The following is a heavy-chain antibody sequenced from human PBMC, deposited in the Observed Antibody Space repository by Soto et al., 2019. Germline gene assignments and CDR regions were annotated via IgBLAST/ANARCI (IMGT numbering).Heavy chain of an antibody. V-gene: IGHV3-30*18. CDR1: GFTFSSYG. D-gene: IGHD2-15*01. CDR2: ISYDGSNK. CDR3: AKSKDIVVVVATDY. J-gene: IGHJ4*02. Sequence: QVQLVESGGGVVQPGRSLRLSCAASGFTFSSYGMHWVRQAPCKGLEWVAVISYDGSNKYYADSVKGRFTISRDNSKNTLYLQMNSLRAEDTAVYYCAKSKDIVVVVATDYWGQGTLVTVSS.